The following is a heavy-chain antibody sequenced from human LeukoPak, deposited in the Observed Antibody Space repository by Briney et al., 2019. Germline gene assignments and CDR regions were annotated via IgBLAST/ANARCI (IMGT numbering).Heavy chain of an antibody. CDR3: ARVPPEWFGELSYAFDI. V-gene: IGHV4-31*03. Sequence: SETLSLTCTVSGGSISSGGYYWSWIRQHPGKGLEWIGYIYYSGSTYYNPSLKSRVTISVDPSKNQFSLKLSSVTAADTAVYYCARVPPEWFGELSYAFDIWGQGTMVTVSS. CDR1: GGSISSGGYY. D-gene: IGHD3-10*01. J-gene: IGHJ3*02. CDR2: IYYSGST.